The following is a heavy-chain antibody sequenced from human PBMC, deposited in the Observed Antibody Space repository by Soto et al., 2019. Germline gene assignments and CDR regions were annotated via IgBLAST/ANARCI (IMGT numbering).Heavy chain of an antibody. J-gene: IGHJ4*02. V-gene: IGHV3-30-3*01. D-gene: IGHD2-8*01. CDR2: ILHDGNNK. CDR3: AREEVDGTWCAFGY. CDR1: GFTFSNYI. Sequence: GGSLRLSCAASGFTFSNYIMHWVRQAPGKGLEWVAFILHDGNNKYYADSVKGRFTISRDNSKNTLYLQMNSLRTEDTAMYYCAREEVDGTWCAFGYWGQGALVTVSS.